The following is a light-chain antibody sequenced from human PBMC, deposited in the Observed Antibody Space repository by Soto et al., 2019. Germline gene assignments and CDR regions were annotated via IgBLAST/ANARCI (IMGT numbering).Light chain of an antibody. CDR3: QQRSNWTLT. CDR1: QSVSSY. V-gene: IGKV3-11*01. Sequence: EIVFTQSPATLSLSPGERATLSCRASQSVSSYLAWYQQKPGQVPRLLIYDASNRDTGIPARFSGSGSGTDFTLTISSLEPEDFAVYDCQQRSNWTLTFGGGTKVDIK. CDR2: DAS. J-gene: IGKJ4*01.